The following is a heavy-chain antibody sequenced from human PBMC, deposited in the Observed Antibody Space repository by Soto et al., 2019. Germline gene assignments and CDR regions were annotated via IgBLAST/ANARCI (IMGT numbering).Heavy chain of an antibody. CDR1: GFTFSSCG. Sequence: WGSLRLSCAASGFTFSSCGMHWVRQAPGKGLEWVAVISYDGSNKYYADSVKGRFTISSDNSKNTLYLQMNRLRAEDTDVYYCARDMHLVAATPGLYSGKGPLVTVSS. V-gene: IGHV3-30*03. J-gene: IGHJ4*02. D-gene: IGHD2-15*01. CDR3: ARDMHLVAATPGLY. CDR2: ISYDGSNK.